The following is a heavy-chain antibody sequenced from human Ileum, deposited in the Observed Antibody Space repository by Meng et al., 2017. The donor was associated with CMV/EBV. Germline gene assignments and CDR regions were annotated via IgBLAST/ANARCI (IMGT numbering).Heavy chain of an antibody. J-gene: IGHJ6*02. CDR2: IYSGGTT. CDR3: AKTPTPWVD. Sequence: GESLKISCEVSGFTVSTNYMSWVRQVPGKGLEWVSLIYSGGTTYYADSVKGRFTISRDNSKSTLYLQLNSLRVEDTAVYYCAKTPTPWVDWGQGTTVTVSS. V-gene: IGHV3-53*01. CDR1: GFTVSTNY. D-gene: IGHD4-23*01.